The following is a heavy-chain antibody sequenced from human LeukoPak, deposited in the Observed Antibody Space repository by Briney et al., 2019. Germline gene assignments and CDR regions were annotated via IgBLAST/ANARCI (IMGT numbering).Heavy chain of an antibody. CDR3: AREVAYYYGSGSFHHYGMDV. CDR2: ISSSSSYI. D-gene: IGHD3-10*01. Sequence: GGSLRLSCAASGFTFSSYSMNWVRQAPGKGMEWVSSISSSSSYIYYADSVKGRFTISRVNAKNSLCLQMNSLRAEDTAVYYCAREVAYYYGSGSFHHYGMDVWGKGTTVTVSS. J-gene: IGHJ6*04. CDR1: GFTFSSYS. V-gene: IGHV3-21*01.